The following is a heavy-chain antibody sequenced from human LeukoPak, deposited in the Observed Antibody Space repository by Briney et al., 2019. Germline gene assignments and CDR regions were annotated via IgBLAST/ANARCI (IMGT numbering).Heavy chain of an antibody. Sequence: GGSLRLSCAVSGFTFSSYGMHWVRQAPGKGLEWVAIISSDGSNKYYADSVKGRFTISRDNSKNTLYLQMNSLRAEDTAVYYCASTLPTYYYGSGSEAFDYWGQGTLVTVSS. J-gene: IGHJ4*02. CDR1: GFTFSSYG. CDR2: ISSDGSNK. D-gene: IGHD3-10*01. CDR3: ASTLPTYYYGSGSEAFDY. V-gene: IGHV3-30*03.